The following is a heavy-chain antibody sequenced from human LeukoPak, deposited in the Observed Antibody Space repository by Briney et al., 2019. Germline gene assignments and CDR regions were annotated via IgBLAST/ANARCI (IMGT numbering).Heavy chain of an antibody. CDR3: ARDSYSSGWADAFDI. V-gene: IGHV4-39*07. CDR1: GGSISSSSYY. Sequence: SETLSLTCTVSGGSISSSSYYWGWIRQPPGKGLEWIGSIYYSGSTYYNPSLKSRVTISVDTSKNQFSLKLSSVTAADTAVYYCARDSYSSGWADAFDIWGQGTMVTVSS. J-gene: IGHJ3*02. CDR2: IYYSGST. D-gene: IGHD6-19*01.